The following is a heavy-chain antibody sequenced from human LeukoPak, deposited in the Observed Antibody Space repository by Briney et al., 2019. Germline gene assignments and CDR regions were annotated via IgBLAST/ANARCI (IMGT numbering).Heavy chain of an antibody. D-gene: IGHD3-22*01. V-gene: IGHV1-2*02. Sequence: ASVKVSCKASGYTSTGYYMHWVRQAPGQGLEWVGWINPNSGGTNYAQKFQGRVTMTRDTSISTAYMELSRLRSDDTAVYYCASLGSYYYDSSGSQDYWGQGTLVTVSS. CDR3: ASLGSYYYDSSGSQDY. CDR2: INPNSGGT. CDR1: GYTSTGYY. J-gene: IGHJ4*02.